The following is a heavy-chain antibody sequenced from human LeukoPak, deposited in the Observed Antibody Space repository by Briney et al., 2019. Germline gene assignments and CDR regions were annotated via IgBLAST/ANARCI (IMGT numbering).Heavy chain of an antibody. Sequence: ASVKVSCKASGYTFTSYGISWVRQAPGQGLEWMGWISAYNGNTNYAQKLQGRVTMTTDTSTSTAYMELRSLRSDDTAVYYCARGGLGYCSSTSCYTFHWFDPWGQGTLVTVSS. CDR3: ARGGLGYCSSTSCYTFHWFDP. J-gene: IGHJ5*02. D-gene: IGHD2-2*02. CDR1: GYTFTSYG. V-gene: IGHV1-18*01. CDR2: ISAYNGNT.